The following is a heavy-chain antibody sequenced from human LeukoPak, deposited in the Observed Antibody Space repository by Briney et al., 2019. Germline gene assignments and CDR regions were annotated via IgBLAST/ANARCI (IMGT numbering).Heavy chain of an antibody. V-gene: IGHV3-66*01. D-gene: IGHD6-25*01. Sequence: GGSLRLSCAASGFTVSSNYMSWVRQAPGKGLEWVSVIYSGGSTYYADSVKGRFTISRDNSKNTLYLQMNSLRAEDTAVYYCAREAIPSGYYYYGMDVWGQGTTVTVSS. CDR2: IYSGGST. CDR1: GFTVSSNY. CDR3: AREAIPSGYYYYGMDV. J-gene: IGHJ6*02.